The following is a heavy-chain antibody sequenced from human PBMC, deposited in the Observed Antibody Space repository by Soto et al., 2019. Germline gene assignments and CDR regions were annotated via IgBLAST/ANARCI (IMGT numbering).Heavy chain of an antibody. Sequence: KPSETLSLTCTVSGGSISSGGYYWSWIRQHPGKGLEYIGYIYYSGTTYYNPSLKSRVTISLDTSKNQVSLKLSSVTAADTAVYYCARDVVRGPVDYWGQGTLVTVSS. D-gene: IGHD3-10*01. CDR3: ARDVVRGPVDY. V-gene: IGHV4-31*03. CDR1: GGSISSGGYY. CDR2: IYYSGTT. J-gene: IGHJ4*02.